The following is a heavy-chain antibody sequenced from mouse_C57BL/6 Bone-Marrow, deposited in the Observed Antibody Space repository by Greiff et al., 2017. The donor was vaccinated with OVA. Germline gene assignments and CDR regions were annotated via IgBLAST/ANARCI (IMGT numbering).Heavy chain of an antibody. CDR1: GYTFTDYY. CDR2: INPNNGGT. V-gene: IGHV1-26*01. Sequence: EVQLQQSGPELVKPGASVKISCKASGYTFTDYYMNWVKQSHGKSLEWIGDINPNNGGTSYNQKFKGKATLTGDKSSSTAYMELRSLTSEDSAVYYCARWGGGAVYYFDYWGQGTTLTVSS. J-gene: IGHJ2*01. CDR3: ARWGGGAVYYFDY.